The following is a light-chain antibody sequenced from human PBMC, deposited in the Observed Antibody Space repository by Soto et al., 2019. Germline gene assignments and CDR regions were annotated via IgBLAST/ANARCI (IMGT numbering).Light chain of an antibody. Sequence: EIVLTQSPATLSLSPWERATLSCRASQSVRSNLAWYQQKPGQAPRLLIYGASSRATGIPDRFSGSGSGTDFTLTISRLEPEDFAVYYCQQYGSSPTFGGGTKVDIK. CDR1: QSVRSN. J-gene: IGKJ4*01. V-gene: IGKV3-20*01. CDR3: QQYGSSPT. CDR2: GAS.